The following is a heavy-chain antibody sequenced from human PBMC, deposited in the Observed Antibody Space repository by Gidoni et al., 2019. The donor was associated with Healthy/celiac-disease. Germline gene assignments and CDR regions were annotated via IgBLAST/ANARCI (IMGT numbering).Heavy chain of an antibody. CDR2: INHSGST. J-gene: IGHJ6*02. CDR1: GGSFSGYY. Sequence: QVQLQQWGAGLLKPSETLSLTCAVYGGSFSGYYWSWILQPPGKGLEWIGEINHSGSTNYNPSLKSRVTISVDTSKNQFSLKLSSVTAADTAVYYCARGHGLGYCSGGSCYFRYYYYGMDVWGQGTTVTVSS. V-gene: IGHV4-34*01. CDR3: ARGHGLGYCSGGSCYFRYYYYGMDV. D-gene: IGHD2-15*01.